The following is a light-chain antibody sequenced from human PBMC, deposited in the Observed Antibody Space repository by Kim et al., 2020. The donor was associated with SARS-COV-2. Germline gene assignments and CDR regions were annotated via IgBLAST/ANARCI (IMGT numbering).Light chain of an antibody. V-gene: IGLV2-14*03. CDR1: SSDVGPYNY. J-gene: IGLJ1*01. CDR3: RSYTSSSTFV. Sequence: QSALTQPASLSGSPGQSITVSCTGTSSDVGPYNYVSWYQQHPDKAPKLMIYDVNKRPSGVSNRFSGSKSGNTASLTISGLQADDEADYYCRSYTSSSTFVFATGNKVTVL. CDR2: DVN.